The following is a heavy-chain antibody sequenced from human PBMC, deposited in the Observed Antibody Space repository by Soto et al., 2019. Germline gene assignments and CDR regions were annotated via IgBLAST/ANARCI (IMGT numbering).Heavy chain of an antibody. CDR1: GFTFSGSA. CDR2: IRGKANSYAT. J-gene: IGHJ4*02. Sequence: EVQLVESGGGLVQPGGSLKLSCAASGFTFSGSAMHWVRQAPGKGLEWVGRIRGKANSYATAYAALVKGSVTISRDDAKNMAYLQMNSLKTEDTAVYYCTTDPGYSDGFGYWGQGTLVTVSS. V-gene: IGHV3-73*02. D-gene: IGHD6-13*01. CDR3: TTDPGYSDGFGY.